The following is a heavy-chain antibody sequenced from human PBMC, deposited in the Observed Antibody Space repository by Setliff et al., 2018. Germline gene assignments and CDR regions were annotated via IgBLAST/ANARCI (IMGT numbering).Heavy chain of an antibody. CDR3: ARDPLTTNRRRAFDI. D-gene: IGHD4-17*01. CDR1: GGSISSGGYY. CDR2: IYYRGST. J-gene: IGHJ3*02. Sequence: SETLSLTCTVSGGSISSGGYYWSWIRQHPGKGLEWIGYIYYRGSTYYNPSLKSRVTISVDTSKNQFSLKPSSVTAADTAVYYCARDPLTTNRRRAFDIWGQGTMVTVSS. V-gene: IGHV4-31*03.